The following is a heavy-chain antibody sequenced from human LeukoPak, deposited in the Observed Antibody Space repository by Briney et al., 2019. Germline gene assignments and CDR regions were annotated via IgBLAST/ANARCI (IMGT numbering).Heavy chain of an antibody. Sequence: ASVNVSFKASGYTFTSYGINWVRQAPGQGLEWMGWISGSSGNTKYAQKLQGRVTMTTDTSTRTAYMELRSLTSDDTAVYYCARGTVSGADYYYMDVWGKGTTVTVSS. J-gene: IGHJ6*03. D-gene: IGHD4-11*01. V-gene: IGHV1-18*01. CDR1: GYTFTSYG. CDR3: ARGTVSGADYYYMDV. CDR2: ISGSSGNT.